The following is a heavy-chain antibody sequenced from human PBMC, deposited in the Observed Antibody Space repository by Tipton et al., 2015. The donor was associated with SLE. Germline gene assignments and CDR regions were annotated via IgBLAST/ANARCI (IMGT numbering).Heavy chain of an antibody. V-gene: IGHV3-23*01. J-gene: IGHJ4*02. CDR2: ISGSGGIT. Sequence: SLRLSCAASGFTFSNYAMSWVRQVPGKGLEWVSSISGSGGITYYADSVKGRFTISRDNSRDTLYLQMSSLRVEDTALYLCAKADFDYIWGDYRSRGFDFWGQGTPVTVSS. CDR3: AKADFDYIWGDYRSRGFDF. CDR1: GFTFSNYA. D-gene: IGHD3-16*02.